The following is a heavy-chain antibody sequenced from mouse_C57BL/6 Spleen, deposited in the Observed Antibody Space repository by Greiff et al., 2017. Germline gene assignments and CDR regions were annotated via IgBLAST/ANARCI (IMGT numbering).Heavy chain of an antibody. D-gene: IGHD2-2*01. CDR3: ARRGVTTTFDY. V-gene: IGHV1-4*01. J-gene: IGHJ2*01. CDR1: GYTFTSYT. Sequence: VQLQQSGAELARSGASVKMSCKASGYTFTSYTMHWVKPRPGQGLEWIGYINPSSGYTKYNQKFKDKATLTADKSSSTAYMQLSSLTSEDAAVYYCARRGVTTTFDYWGQGTTLTVSS. CDR2: INPSSGYT.